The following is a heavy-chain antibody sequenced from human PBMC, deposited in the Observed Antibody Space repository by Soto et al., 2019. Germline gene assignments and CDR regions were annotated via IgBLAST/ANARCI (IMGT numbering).Heavy chain of an antibody. J-gene: IGHJ6*02. CDR1: GFTFSSYS. D-gene: IGHD3-9*01. CDR2: ISSSSSTI. V-gene: IGHV3-48*02. CDR3: ARDPVLRYFDWLSDGMDV. Sequence: GGSLRLSCAASGFTFSSYSMNWVRQAPGKGLEWVSYISSSSSTIYYADSAKGRFTISRDNAKNSLYLQMNSLRDEDTAVYYCARDPVLRYFDWLSDGMDVWGQGTTVTVSS.